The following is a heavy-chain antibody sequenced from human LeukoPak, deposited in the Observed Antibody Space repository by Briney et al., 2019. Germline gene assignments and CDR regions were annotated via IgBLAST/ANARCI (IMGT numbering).Heavy chain of an antibody. Sequence: GGSLRLSCAASGLTVSGKYMSWVRQAPGKGLDWVSAISGSGGSTYYADSVKGRFTISRDNSKNTLYLQMNSLRAEDTAVYYCAKMGSGATGSGAFDIWGQGTMVTVSS. CDR3: AKMGSGATGSGAFDI. D-gene: IGHD1-26*01. CDR2: ISGSGGST. J-gene: IGHJ3*02. V-gene: IGHV3-23*01. CDR1: GLTVSGKY.